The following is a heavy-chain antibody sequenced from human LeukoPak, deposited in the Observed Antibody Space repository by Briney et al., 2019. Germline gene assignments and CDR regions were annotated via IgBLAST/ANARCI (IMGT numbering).Heavy chain of an antibody. CDR2: ISSSSHYM. CDR3: ASAYGDYSYYFDY. J-gene: IGHJ4*02. Sequence: GGSLRLSCAASGFTFSSYSMNWVRQAPGKGLEWVSSISSSSHYMYYADSVKGRFTISRDNAKNSLYLQMNSLRAEDTAVYYCASAYGDYSYYFDYWGQGTLVTVSS. V-gene: IGHV3-21*01. D-gene: IGHD4-17*01. CDR1: GFTFSSYS.